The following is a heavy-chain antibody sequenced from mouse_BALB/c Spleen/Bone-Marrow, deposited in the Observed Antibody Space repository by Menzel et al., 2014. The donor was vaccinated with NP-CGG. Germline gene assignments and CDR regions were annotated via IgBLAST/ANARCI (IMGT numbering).Heavy chain of an antibody. J-gene: IGHJ4*01. CDR3: ARHGHYKDVMDY. Sequence: VQLQESGPDLVAPSQSLSITCTVSGFSLTNYGVHWVRQPPGKGLEWLIVIWGDGSTTYNSALKSRLSISKDNSKSQVFLKMNSLQTDDTAMYYCARHGHYKDVMDYWGQGTSVTVSS. CDR1: GFSLTNYG. D-gene: IGHD2-12*01. CDR2: IWGDGST. V-gene: IGHV2-6-2*01.